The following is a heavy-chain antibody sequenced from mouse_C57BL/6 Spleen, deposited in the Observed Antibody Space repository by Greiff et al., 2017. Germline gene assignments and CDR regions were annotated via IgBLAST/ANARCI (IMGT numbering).Heavy chain of an antibody. Sequence: QVQLKQSGPGLVQPSQSLSITCTVSGFSLTSYGVHWVRQSPGKGLEWLGVIWSGGSTDYKAAFISRLSISKDNSKSQVFFKMNSLQADDTAIYYCARGMGPFDYWGQGTTLTVSS. CDR2: IWSGGST. CDR3: ARGMGPFDY. D-gene: IGHD2-10*02. CDR1: GFSLTSYG. J-gene: IGHJ2*01. V-gene: IGHV2-2*01.